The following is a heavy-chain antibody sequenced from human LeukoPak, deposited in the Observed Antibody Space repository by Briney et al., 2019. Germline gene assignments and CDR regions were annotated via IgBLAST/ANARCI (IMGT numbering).Heavy chain of an antibody. D-gene: IGHD3-22*01. CDR3: ARDPDSGGYSTFQL. Sequence: GGSLRLSCAASGFTFSNYWMHWVHQVPGKGLVWASRIKGDGSSTTYADSVKGRFTISRDNARKMLYLQMNSLRAEDTAVYYCARDPDSGGYSTFQLWGQGTLVTVSS. CDR1: GFTFSNYW. J-gene: IGHJ1*01. V-gene: IGHV3-74*01. CDR2: IKGDGSST.